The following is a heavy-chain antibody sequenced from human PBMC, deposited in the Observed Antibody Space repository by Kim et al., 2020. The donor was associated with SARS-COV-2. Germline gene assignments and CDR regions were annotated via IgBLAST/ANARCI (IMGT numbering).Heavy chain of an antibody. CDR1: GDSLTTANNY. Sequence: SETLSLTCTVSGDSLTTANNYWGWIRQTSGKGLEWIGSIYYSGTTYYSPSLESRVTISLKSSKNHFTLKVNSVTAADTAIYFFARHYGDLIDAFDIWGPG. V-gene: IGHV4-39*01. CDR2: IYYSGTT. D-gene: IGHD4-17*01. J-gene: IGHJ3*02. CDR3: ARHYGDLIDAFDI.